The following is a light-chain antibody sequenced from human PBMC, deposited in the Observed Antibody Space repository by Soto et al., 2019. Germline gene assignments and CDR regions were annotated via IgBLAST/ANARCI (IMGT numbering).Light chain of an antibody. V-gene: IGLV2-14*01. CDR3: SSYTRSNTLVI. Sequence: QSVLTQPVSVSGSPGQSITISCTGTSSDVGAYNYVSWYQQHPGKAPKLMIYEVSNRPSGVSNRFSGSKFGNTASLTISGLQAEDEADYYCSSYTRSNTLVIFGGGTKVTVL. J-gene: IGLJ2*01. CDR2: EVS. CDR1: SSDVGAYNY.